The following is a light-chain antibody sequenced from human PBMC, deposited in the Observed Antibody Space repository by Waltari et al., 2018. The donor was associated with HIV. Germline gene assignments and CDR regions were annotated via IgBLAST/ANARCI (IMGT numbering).Light chain of an antibody. V-gene: IGKV4-1*01. CDR3: HQSYKTPFT. Sequence: DIVLTQSPDSLVVSLVERATINCKSSQSVLYSSNNRNYLAWYQQKPGQPHKLLISWASTRESGVPERFSGSGSGTDFTLTISRLQADDVAVYYCHQSYKTPFTFGGGTRVEIK. J-gene: IGKJ4*01. CDR1: QSVLYSSNNRNY. CDR2: WAS.